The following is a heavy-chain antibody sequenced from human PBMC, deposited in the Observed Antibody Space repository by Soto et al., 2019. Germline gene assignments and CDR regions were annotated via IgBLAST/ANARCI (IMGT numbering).Heavy chain of an antibody. Sequence: SVKVSCKASGGTFSSYAISWVRQAPGQGLEWMGGIIPIFGTANYTQKFQGRVTITADKSTSTAYMELSSLRSEDTAVYYCARLERSGARKHFDYWGQGTLVTVSS. J-gene: IGHJ4*02. CDR3: ARLERSGARKHFDY. CDR1: GGTFSSYA. V-gene: IGHV1-69*06. CDR2: IIPIFGTA. D-gene: IGHD1-1*01.